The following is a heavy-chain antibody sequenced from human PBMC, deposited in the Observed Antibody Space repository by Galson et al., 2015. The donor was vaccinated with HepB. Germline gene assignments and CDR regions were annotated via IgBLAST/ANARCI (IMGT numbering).Heavy chain of an antibody. D-gene: IGHD3-10*01. CDR3: AREKGAMLPGVIIGKDYYGMDV. CDR1: GFTFSSYS. Sequence: SLRLSCAASGFTFSSYSMDWVRQAPGKGLEWVASISSSSSFIHYVDLAKGRFTISRDNAKNALFLQMNSLRAEDTAVYYCAREKGAMLPGVIIGKDYYGMDVWGQGTTVTVSS. CDR2: ISSSSSFI. V-gene: IGHV3-21*01. J-gene: IGHJ6*02.